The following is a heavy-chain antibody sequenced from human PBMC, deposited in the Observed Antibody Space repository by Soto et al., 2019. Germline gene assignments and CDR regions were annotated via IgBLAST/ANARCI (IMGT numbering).Heavy chain of an antibody. V-gene: IGHV1-69*13. Sequence: SVKVSCKASGGTFSSYAISWVRQAPGQGLEWMGGIIPIFGTANYAQKFQGRVTITADESTSTAYMELSSLRSEDTAVYYCASKPGDMLRQLEYYYYGMDVWGQGTTVTVSS. CDR1: GGTFSSYA. CDR2: IIPIFGTA. CDR3: ASKPGDMLRQLEYYYYGMDV. D-gene: IGHD6-6*01. J-gene: IGHJ6*02.